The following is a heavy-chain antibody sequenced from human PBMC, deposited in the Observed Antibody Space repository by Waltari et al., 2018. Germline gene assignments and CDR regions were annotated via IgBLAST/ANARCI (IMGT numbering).Heavy chain of an antibody. CDR2: IYYSGST. V-gene: IGHV4-59*01. Sequence: QVQLQESGPGLVKPSETLSLTCTVSGGSISSYYWSWIRQPPGKGLEWIGYIYYSGSTNYNPSLKSRVTISVDTSKNQFSLKLSSVTAADTAVYYCARAGVKYNWNYVGASAVDIWG. CDR1: GGSISSYY. D-gene: IGHD1-7*01. CDR3: ARAGVKYNWNYVGASAVDI. J-gene: IGHJ3*02.